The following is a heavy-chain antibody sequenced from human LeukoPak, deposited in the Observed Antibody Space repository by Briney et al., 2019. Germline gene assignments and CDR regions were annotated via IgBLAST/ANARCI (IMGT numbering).Heavy chain of an antibody. CDR1: GFTFSSYA. V-gene: IGHV3-30*04. Sequence: GGSLRLSCAASGFTFSSYAMHWVRQAPGKGLEWVAVISYDGSNKYYADSVKGRFTISRDNSKNTLYLQMNSLRAEDTAVYYCARSKSGIVVVITTFFDYWGQGTLVTVSS. CDR2: ISYDGSNK. CDR3: ARSKSGIVVVITTFFDY. J-gene: IGHJ4*02. D-gene: IGHD3-22*01.